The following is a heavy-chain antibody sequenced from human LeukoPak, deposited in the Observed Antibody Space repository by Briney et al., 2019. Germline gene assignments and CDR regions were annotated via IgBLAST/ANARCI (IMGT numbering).Heavy chain of an antibody. J-gene: IGHJ4*02. CDR2: ISGSGRTI. V-gene: IGHV3-48*03. CDR3: ASRQTSGYAFGY. D-gene: IGHD5-12*01. Sequence: GGSLRLSCAASGFTFSSYEMIWVRQAPGKGLECASYISGSGRTIYYADSVKGRFTISRDNAKNSLYLQMYSLRAGDTAAYYCASRQTSGYAFGYWGQGTLVTVSS. CDR1: GFTFSSYE.